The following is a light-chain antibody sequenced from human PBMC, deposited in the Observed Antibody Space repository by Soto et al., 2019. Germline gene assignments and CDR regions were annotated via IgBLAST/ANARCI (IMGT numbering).Light chain of an antibody. J-gene: IGKJ5*01. CDR1: QSVSSN. CDR2: GAS. CDR3: QQYNNCPRLT. V-gene: IGKV3-15*01. Sequence: EIVMTQSPATLSVSPGERATLSCRASQSVSSNLAWYQQKPGQAPRLLIYGASTRATGIPARFSGSESGTEFTLTNTSPQSDDFAVNHSQQYNNCPRLTFGQGTRLEIK.